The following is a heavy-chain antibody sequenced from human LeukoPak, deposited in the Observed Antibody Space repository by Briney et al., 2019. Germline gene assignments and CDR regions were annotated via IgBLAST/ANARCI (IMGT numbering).Heavy chain of an antibody. CDR3: ARGPSLVGYYYMDV. D-gene: IGHD1-26*01. Sequence: SQTLSLTCAISDYSVSSDSAAWNWVRQSPSRGLEWLGRTYYRSKWNNDCAVSVIGRITINPDTSRNQVSLQLNSVTPEDTAIYYCARGPSLVGYYYMDVWGTGTTVTVSS. J-gene: IGHJ6*03. V-gene: IGHV6-1*01. CDR1: DYSVSSDSAA. CDR2: TYYRSKWNN.